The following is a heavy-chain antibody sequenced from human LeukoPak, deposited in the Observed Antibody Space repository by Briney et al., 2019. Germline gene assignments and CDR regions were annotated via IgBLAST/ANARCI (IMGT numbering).Heavy chain of an antibody. V-gene: IGHV6-1*01. CDR1: GDSVSSNSAA. D-gene: IGHD2-8*01. J-gene: IGHJ4*02. CDR2: TYYRSKWYN. CDR3: ARGYCTNGVCYNFDY. Sequence: SQTLSLTCALSGDSVSSNSAAWNWIRQSPSRGLEWLERTYYRSKWYNDYAVSVKSRITINPDTSKNQFSLQLNSVTPEDTAVYYCARGYCTNGVCYNFDYWGQGTLVTVSS.